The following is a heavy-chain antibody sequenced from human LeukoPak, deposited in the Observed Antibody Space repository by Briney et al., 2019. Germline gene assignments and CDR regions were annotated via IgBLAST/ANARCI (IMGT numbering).Heavy chain of an antibody. Sequence: SQTLSLTCTVSGGSISSGSYYWSWIRQPAGKGLEWIGRIYTSGSTNYNPSLKSRVTISVDTSKNQFSLKLSSVTAADTAVYYCVRGYYGSGRSSQYYFDYWGQGTLVTVSS. CDR1: GGSISSGSYY. CDR3: VRGYYGSGRSSQYYFDY. V-gene: IGHV4-61*02. J-gene: IGHJ4*02. CDR2: IYTSGST. D-gene: IGHD3-10*01.